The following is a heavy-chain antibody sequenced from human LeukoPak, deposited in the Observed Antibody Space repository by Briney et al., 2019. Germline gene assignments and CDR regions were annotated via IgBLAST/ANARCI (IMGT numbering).Heavy chain of an antibody. D-gene: IGHD1-26*01. Sequence: ASVKVSCKASGYTFTGHYIHWVRQAPGQGLEWMGLINPSGGSTNYAQKFQGRVTMTRDRSTTTVYMELSSLRSDDTAVYYCARGAGGSYLVGWFDPWGQGTLVTVSS. CDR3: ARGAGGSYLVGWFDP. CDR2: INPSGGST. V-gene: IGHV1-46*01. CDR1: GYTFTGHY. J-gene: IGHJ5*02.